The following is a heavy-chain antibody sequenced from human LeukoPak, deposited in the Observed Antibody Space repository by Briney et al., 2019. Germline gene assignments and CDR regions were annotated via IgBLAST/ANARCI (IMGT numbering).Heavy chain of an antibody. D-gene: IGHD2-15*01. Sequence: PGGSLRLSCAASGFTFSSYSMNWVRQAPGKGLEWVSSISSSSSYIYCADSVKGRFTISRDNAKNSLYLQMNSLRAEDTAVYYCARALGYCSGGSCYYAFDIWGQGTMVTVSS. CDR2: ISSSSSYI. V-gene: IGHV3-21*01. CDR1: GFTFSSYS. J-gene: IGHJ3*02. CDR3: ARALGYCSGGSCYYAFDI.